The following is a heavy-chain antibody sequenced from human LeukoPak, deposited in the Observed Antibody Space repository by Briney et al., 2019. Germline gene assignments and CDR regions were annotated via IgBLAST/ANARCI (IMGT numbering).Heavy chain of an antibody. D-gene: IGHD3-9*01. CDR2: FYYSGNT. J-gene: IGHJ4*02. CDR3: ARKGRSILRYFDWSTFDY. V-gene: IGHV4-39*07. Sequence: PSETLSLTCTVSGDSISSSVSYWGWIRQPPGKGLEWSGGFYYSGNTYHTYYNPSLKSGVTISRDTSKNQFSLDLDSVTAADTAVYYCARKGRSILRYFDWSTFDYWGQGTLVTVSS. CDR1: GDSISSSVSY.